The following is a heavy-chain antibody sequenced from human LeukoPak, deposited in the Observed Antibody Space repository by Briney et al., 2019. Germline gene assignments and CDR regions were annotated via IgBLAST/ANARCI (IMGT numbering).Heavy chain of an antibody. J-gene: IGHJ4*02. CDR2: ISTGGGT. CDR1: GFSVSNYY. CDR3: ARGGITDYGDYSSFDY. Sequence: GGSLRLSCVASGFSVSNYYMSWVRQAPGKGLEWVSVISTGGGTSYTDSVKGRFTFSRDNSKNTLFLQMNGLRAGDTGVYYCARGGITDYGDYSSFDYWGQGTLLTVSS. D-gene: IGHD4-17*01. V-gene: IGHV3-66*01.